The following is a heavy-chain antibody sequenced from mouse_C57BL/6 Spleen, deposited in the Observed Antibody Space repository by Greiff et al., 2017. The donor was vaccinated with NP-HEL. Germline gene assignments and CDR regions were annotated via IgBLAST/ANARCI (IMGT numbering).Heavy chain of an antibody. CDR2: IDPYDSET. Sequence: QVQLQQPGAELVRPGSSVKLSCKASGYTFTSYWMHWVKQRPIQGLEWIGNIDPYDSETNYNQKFKDKATLTVDKSSSTAYMQLSRMTSEDSAVDSCARESDSNYRCFDYWGQGTTLTVSS. V-gene: IGHV1-52*01. CDR3: ARESDSNYRCFDY. CDR1: GYTFTSYW. D-gene: IGHD2-5*01. J-gene: IGHJ2*01.